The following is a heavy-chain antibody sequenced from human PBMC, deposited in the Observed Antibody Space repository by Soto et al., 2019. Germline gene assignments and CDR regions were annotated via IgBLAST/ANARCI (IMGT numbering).Heavy chain of an antibody. CDR3: ARALYYYDSSGYRAWYFDL. V-gene: IGHV4-39*01. CDR1: GGSISSSSYY. Sequence: SETLSLTCTVSGGSISSSSYYLGWIRQPPGKGLEWIGSLYYSWSTYYNPSLKSRVTISVDTSKNQFSLKLSSVTAADTAVYYCARALYYYDSSGYRAWYFDLWGRGTLV. CDR2: LYYSWST. J-gene: IGHJ2*01. D-gene: IGHD3-22*01.